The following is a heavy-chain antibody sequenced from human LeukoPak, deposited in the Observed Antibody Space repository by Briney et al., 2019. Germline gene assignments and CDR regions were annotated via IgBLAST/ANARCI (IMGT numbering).Heavy chain of an antibody. D-gene: IGHD3-10*01. CDR3: ARGTQYGSGSYFWFDP. V-gene: IGHV4-59*01. J-gene: IGHJ5*02. CDR1: GGSISSYY. CDR2: VYYSGST. Sequence: SETLSPTCTVSGGSISSYYWSWIRQPPGKGLEWIGYVYYSGSTNYNPSLKSRVTISVDTSKNQFSLKLSSVTAADTAVYYCARGTQYGSGSYFWFDPWGQGTLVTVSS.